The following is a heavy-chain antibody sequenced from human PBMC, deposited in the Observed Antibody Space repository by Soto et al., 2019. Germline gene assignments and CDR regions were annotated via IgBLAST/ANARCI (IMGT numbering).Heavy chain of an antibody. CDR2: IVVGSGNT. CDR1: GFTFTISA. Sequence: SVKVSCKASGFTFTISAMQWVRQARGQRLEWIGWIVVGSGNTNYAQKFQERVTITRDMSTSTAYMELSSLRSEDTAVYYCAATPGIAAAGTYDAFDIWGQGTTVTVSS. J-gene: IGHJ3*02. CDR3: AATPGIAAAGTYDAFDI. D-gene: IGHD6-13*01. V-gene: IGHV1-58*02.